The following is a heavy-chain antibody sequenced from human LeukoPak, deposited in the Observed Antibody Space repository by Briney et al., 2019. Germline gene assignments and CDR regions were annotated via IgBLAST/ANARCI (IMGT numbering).Heavy chain of an antibody. CDR1: GVSISSGDYY. J-gene: IGHJ4*02. CDR3: ARDHSYGGYFDY. D-gene: IGHD5-18*01. CDR2: IYYSGST. Sequence: PPQTLSLTCAVSGVSISSGDYYWSWIRQPPGKGLEWIGYIYYSGSTYYNPSLKSRVTISVDTSKNQFSLKLSSVTAADTAVYYCARDHSYGGYFDYWGQGTLVTVSS. V-gene: IGHV4-30-4*08.